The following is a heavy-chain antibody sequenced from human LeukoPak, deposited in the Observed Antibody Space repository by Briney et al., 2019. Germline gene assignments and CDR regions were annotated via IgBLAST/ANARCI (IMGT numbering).Heavy chain of an antibody. CDR1: GFTVISSN. Sequence: GGSLRLSCAASGFTVISSNMNWVRQAPGKGLEWVSIINSGGNTYYADSVKGRFTISRDNSKNTLYLQMNNLRAEDTAIYYCARNNRGDYDFFDFWGQGTLVTVSS. V-gene: IGHV3-53*01. CDR3: ARNNRGDYDFFDF. D-gene: IGHD5-12*01. J-gene: IGHJ4*02. CDR2: INSGGNT.